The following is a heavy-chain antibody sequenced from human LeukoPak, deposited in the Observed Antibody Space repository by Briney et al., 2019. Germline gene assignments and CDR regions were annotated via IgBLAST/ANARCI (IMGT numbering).Heavy chain of an antibody. J-gene: IGHJ2*01. D-gene: IGHD6-19*01. CDR1: GFTFSDYA. CDR2: ISYNGNGK. V-gene: IGHV3-64*02. Sequence: TGGSLRLSCAASGFTFSDYAMHWVRQAPGKELKYVSAISYNGNGKHYADSVKGRFTISRDNSQSTLNLQMDNLRAEDTAVYYCVRDTCGCRSGWQLYWYFDLWGRGTLVTVSS. CDR3: VRDTCGCRSGWQLYWYFDL.